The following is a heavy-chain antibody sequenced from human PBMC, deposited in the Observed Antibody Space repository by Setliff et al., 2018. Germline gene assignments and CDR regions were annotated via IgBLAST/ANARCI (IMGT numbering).Heavy chain of an antibody. J-gene: IGHJ4*02. V-gene: IGHV1-18*01. D-gene: IGHD5-18*01. CDR1: GYTFRNYA. CDR2: ISVYNGDT. CDR3: ARAPSVELVTIRTNSWFTY. Sequence: GASVKVSCKASGYTFRNYAFAWVRQAPGQGLEWVGWISVYNGDTNYAQKFQGRVTLTTDKSTSTAYMELRSLTSDDSAFYYCARAPSVELVTIRTNSWFTYWGQGTLVTVSS.